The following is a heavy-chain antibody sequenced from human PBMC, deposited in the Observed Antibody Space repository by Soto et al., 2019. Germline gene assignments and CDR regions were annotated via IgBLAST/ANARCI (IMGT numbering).Heavy chain of an antibody. CDR3: ARDMHPTTPYYYYYGIDV. CDR1: GYSFNSFY. D-gene: IGHD1-26*01. Sequence: QVHLVQSGAEVKKPGASMKVSCKASGYSFNSFYVHWVRQAPGQGLEWLGLINPGGGRTTYAQKFQGRVTMTRDTSTSTFYMEMSSLRSEDTAVYYCARDMHPTTPYYYYYGIDVWGQGTTVTVSS. CDR2: INPGGGRT. V-gene: IGHV1-46*02. J-gene: IGHJ6*02.